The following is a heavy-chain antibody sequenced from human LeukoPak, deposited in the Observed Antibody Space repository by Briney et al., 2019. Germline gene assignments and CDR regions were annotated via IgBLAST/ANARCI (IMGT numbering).Heavy chain of an antibody. CDR3: ASRLRFLEWLLSSSGGSDAFDI. J-gene: IGHJ3*02. Sequence: SGTLSLTCTVSGGSISSSSYYWGWIRQPPGKGLEWIGSIYYSGSTYYNPSLKSRVTISVDTSKNQFSLKLSSVTAADTAVYYCASRLRFLEWLLSSSGGSDAFDIWGQGTMVTVSS. CDR2: IYYSGST. D-gene: IGHD3-3*01. CDR1: GGSISSSSYY. V-gene: IGHV4-39*01.